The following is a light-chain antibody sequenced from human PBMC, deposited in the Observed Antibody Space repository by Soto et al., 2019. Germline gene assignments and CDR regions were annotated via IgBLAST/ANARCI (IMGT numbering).Light chain of an antibody. CDR3: SSYTGSTSLVYV. CDR1: SSDVGRYNF. CDR2: DVA. V-gene: IGLV2-14*03. Sequence: QSALTQPASVSGSPGQSISISCTGTSSDVGRYNFVSWYQQRHGKAPKLIIYDVANRPSGISNRFSGSKSGNTASLTISGLQAEDEADYYCSSYTGSTSLVYVFGTGTKLTVL. J-gene: IGLJ1*01.